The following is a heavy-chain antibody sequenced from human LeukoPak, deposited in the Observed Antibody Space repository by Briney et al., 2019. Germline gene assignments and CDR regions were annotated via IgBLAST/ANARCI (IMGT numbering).Heavy chain of an antibody. CDR2: IYYSGST. CDR3: ARGGSSGWVDY. CDR1: GGSISSYY. V-gene: IGHV4-59*01. D-gene: IGHD6-19*01. Sequence: SSETLSLTCTVSGGSISSYYWSWIRQPPGKGLEWIGYIYYSGSTNYNPSLKSQVTISIDTSKNQFSLKLSPVTAADTAVYYCARGGSSGWVDYWGQGTLVTVSS. J-gene: IGHJ4*02.